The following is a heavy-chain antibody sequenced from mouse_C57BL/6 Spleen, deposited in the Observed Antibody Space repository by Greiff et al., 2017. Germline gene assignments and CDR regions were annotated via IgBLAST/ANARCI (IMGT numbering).Heavy chain of an antibody. Sequence: VKLMESGAELVKPGASVKMSCKASGYTFTTYPIEWMKQNHGKSLEWIGNFHPYNDDTKYNEKFKGKATLTVEKSSSTVYLELSRLTSDDSAVYYCARGLYYGSSYAYWYFDVWGTGTTVTVSS. CDR1: GYTFTTYP. D-gene: IGHD1-1*01. CDR2: FHPYNDDT. CDR3: ARGLYYGSSYAYWYFDV. J-gene: IGHJ1*03. V-gene: IGHV1-47*01.